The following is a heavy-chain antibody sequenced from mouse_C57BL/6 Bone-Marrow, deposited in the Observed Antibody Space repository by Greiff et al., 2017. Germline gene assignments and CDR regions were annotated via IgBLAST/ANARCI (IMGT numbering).Heavy chain of an antibody. V-gene: IGHV1-63*01. Sequence: QVQLQQSGAELVRPGTSVKMSCKASGYTFTNYWLGWAKQRPGHGLEWLGDIYPGGGYTTYNEKLKGKATLTADKSSSTAYMQFSSLTSEDSAIYYCARGGRAMDYWGQGTSVTGSS. J-gene: IGHJ4*01. CDR3: ARGGRAMDY. CDR1: GYTFTNYW. CDR2: IYPGGGYT.